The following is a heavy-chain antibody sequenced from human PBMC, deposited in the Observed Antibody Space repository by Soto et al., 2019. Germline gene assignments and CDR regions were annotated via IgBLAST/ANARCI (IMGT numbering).Heavy chain of an antibody. CDR2: IIPILGIA. CDR3: ANPPRY. V-gene: IGHV1-69*02. Sequence: QVQLVQSGAEVKKPGSSVKVSCKASGGTFSSYTVSWVRQAPGQGLEWMGRIIPILGIANYAQKFQGRVTITADKSTGTAYRELSSLSFEDTAVYYCANPPRYWGQGTLVTVSS. CDR1: GGTFSSYT. J-gene: IGHJ4*02.